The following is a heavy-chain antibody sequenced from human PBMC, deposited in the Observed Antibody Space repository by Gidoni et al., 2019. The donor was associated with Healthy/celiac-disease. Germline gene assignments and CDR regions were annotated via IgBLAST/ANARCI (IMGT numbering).Heavy chain of an antibody. CDR3: ARDFRAYYDILTGYSP. CDR2: INPNSGGT. J-gene: IGHJ5*02. D-gene: IGHD3-9*01. CDR1: GYTFTGYY. Sequence: QVQLVQSGAEVQKPGASVKVFCKASGYTFTGYYMHWVRQAPGQGLEWMGWINPNSGGTNYAQKFQGRVTMTRDTSISTAYMELSRLRSDDTAVYYCARDFRAYYDILTGYSPWGQGTLVTVSS. V-gene: IGHV1-2*02.